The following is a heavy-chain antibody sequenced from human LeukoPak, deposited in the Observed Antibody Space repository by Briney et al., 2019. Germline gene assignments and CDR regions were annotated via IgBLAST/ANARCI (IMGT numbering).Heavy chain of an antibody. J-gene: IGHJ4*02. D-gene: IGHD6-13*01. V-gene: IGHV3-9*01. CDR1: GFTFDDYA. CDR2: ISWNSGSI. Sequence: GGSLRLSCAASGFTFDDYAMHWVRQAPGKGLEWVSGISWNSGSIGYADSVKGRFTISRDNAKNSLYLQMNSLRAEDAALYYCAKGSSLYVDYWGQGTLVTVSS. CDR3: AKGSSLYVDY.